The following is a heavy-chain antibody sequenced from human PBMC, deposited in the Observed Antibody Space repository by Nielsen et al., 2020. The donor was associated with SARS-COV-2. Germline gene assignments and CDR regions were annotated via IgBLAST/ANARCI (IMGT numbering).Heavy chain of an antibody. CDR3: AKGRGVLDY. CDR2: ISGSGGST. Sequence: GESLKISCAASGFTFSSYAMSWVRQAPGRGLEWVSAISGSGGSTYYADSVKGRFTITRDNSKNTLYLQMNSLRAEDTAVYYCAKGRGVLDYWGQGTLFTVSS. J-gene: IGHJ4*02. CDR1: GFTFSSYA. D-gene: IGHD3-10*01. V-gene: IGHV3-23*01.